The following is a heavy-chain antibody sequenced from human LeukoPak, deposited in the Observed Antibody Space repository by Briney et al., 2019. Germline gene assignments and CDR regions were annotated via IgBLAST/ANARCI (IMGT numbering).Heavy chain of an antibody. J-gene: IGHJ5*02. Sequence: SETLSLTCSVSGGSISSSSNYWGWIRQPPGKGLEWIGSFYYSGSTYYNPSLKSRVTISVDTSKNQFSLKLSSVTAADTAVYYCASNPSCNWYPGWFDPWGQGTLVTVSS. CDR3: ASNPSCNWYPGWFDP. CDR2: FYYSGST. V-gene: IGHV4-39*07. CDR1: GGSISSSSNY. D-gene: IGHD6-13*01.